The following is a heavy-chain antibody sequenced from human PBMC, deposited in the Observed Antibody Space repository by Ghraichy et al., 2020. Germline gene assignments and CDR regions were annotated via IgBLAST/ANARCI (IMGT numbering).Heavy chain of an antibody. CDR3: AKDFWLIATATGPCDY. D-gene: IGHD2/OR15-2a*01. CDR1: GFIFRNYA. Sequence: GGSLRLSCAASGFIFRNYAMSWVRQAPGKGPEWVSGITHNGETAHYADSVKGRFTISRDESGNTVSLEMTSLRVEDTAIYYCAKDFWLIATATGPCDYWGQGTRVTVSS. J-gene: IGHJ4*02. CDR2: ITHNGETA. V-gene: IGHV3-23*01.